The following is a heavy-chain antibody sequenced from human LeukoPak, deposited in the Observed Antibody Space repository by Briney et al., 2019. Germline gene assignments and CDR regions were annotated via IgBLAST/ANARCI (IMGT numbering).Heavy chain of an antibody. CDR3: ARIAYYFDY. J-gene: IGHJ4*02. CDR1: GFTFSSYW. V-gene: IGHV3-7*01. Sequence: GGSLRLSCAASGFTFSSYWMSWVRQAPGKGLEWVSNIKQDGSEKYYVDSVKGRFTISRDNAKNSRYLQINSLRAEDTAVYYCARIAYYFDYWGQGTLVTVSS. CDR2: IKQDGSEK.